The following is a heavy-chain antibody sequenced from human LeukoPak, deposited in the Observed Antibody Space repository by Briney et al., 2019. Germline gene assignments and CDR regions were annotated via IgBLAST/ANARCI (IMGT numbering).Heavy chain of an antibody. Sequence: QTGGTLRLSCAASGFTFSSYGMTWVRQAPGKGLKWVSAISGSGGSTNYADSVKGRFTISRENSKNTLYLQMNSLRAEDTAVYYCAKDSAKKYDDYWGQGTLVTVSS. D-gene: IGHD2/OR15-2a*01. CDR2: ISGSGGST. CDR1: GFTFSSYG. V-gene: IGHV3-23*01. CDR3: AKDSAKKYDDY. J-gene: IGHJ4*02.